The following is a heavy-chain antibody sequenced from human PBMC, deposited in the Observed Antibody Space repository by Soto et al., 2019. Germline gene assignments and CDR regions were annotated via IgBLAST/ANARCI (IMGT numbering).Heavy chain of an antibody. V-gene: IGHV1-18*01. CDR3: ASGPRSEKHPFDC. CDR2: ISAYNGNT. J-gene: IGHJ4*02. D-gene: IGHD3-16*02. CDR1: GYTFNSYG. Sequence: QVQLVQSGAEVKKPGASVKVSCKASGYTFNSYGISWVRQAPGQGLEWMGRISAYNGNTNYAQKFQGRVTMTTDTSTPTAYMELSSLRSDDTAVYYCASGPRSEKHPFDCWGPGTLVTVSS.